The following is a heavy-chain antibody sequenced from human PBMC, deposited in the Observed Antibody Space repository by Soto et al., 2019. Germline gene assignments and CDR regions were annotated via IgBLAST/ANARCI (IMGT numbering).Heavy chain of an antibody. CDR3: AKIFRYGDPEY. J-gene: IGHJ4*02. Sequence: EVQLLESGGGLVQPGGSLRLSCAASGFTFSSYAMSWVRQAPGKGLEWVSGISVSGDSTYDAGSVKGRFTISRDNSKRTLYLQMNSLTAEHTAVYYCAKIFRYGDPEYWGQGALVTVSS. CDR2: ISVSGDST. D-gene: IGHD2-21*02. V-gene: IGHV3-23*01. CDR1: GFTFSSYA.